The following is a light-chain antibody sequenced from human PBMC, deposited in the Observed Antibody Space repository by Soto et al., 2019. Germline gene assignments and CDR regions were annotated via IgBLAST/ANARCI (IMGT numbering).Light chain of an antibody. J-gene: IGLJ2*01. Sequence: QSALTQPPSASGSPGQSVTISCTGTTSDVGGYKYVSWYQQHPGKAPKLIIFEVSKRPSGVPDRFSGSKSGNTASLTVSGRQAEDEADYYCSSYAGSNILVFGGGTKLTVL. CDR2: EVS. CDR1: TSDVGGYKY. CDR3: SSYAGSNILV. V-gene: IGLV2-8*01.